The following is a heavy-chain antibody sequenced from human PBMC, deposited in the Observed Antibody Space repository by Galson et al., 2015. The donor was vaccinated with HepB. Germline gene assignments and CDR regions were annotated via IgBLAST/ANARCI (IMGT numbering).Heavy chain of an antibody. D-gene: IGHD2-2*01. CDR3: ARDLGASGYCSSSRCYLQYGMDV. V-gene: IGHV3-30-3*01. CDR2: ISYDGSSK. J-gene: IGHJ6*02. CDR1: GFTFPIYT. Sequence: SLRLSCAASGFTFPIYTIHWVRQAPGKGLEWVAVISYDGSSKYYADSVKGRFTISRDNSKNTVHLQMNNLRAEDTAVYYCARDLGASGYCSSSRCYLQYGMDVWGQGTTFTVSS.